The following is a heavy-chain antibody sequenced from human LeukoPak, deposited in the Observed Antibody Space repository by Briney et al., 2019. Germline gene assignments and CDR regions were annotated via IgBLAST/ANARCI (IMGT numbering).Heavy chain of an antibody. Sequence: SETLSLTCTVSGDSISSGDYYWSWIRQPAGKGLEWIGRISSSGSTNYNPSLKSRVTISVDTSKNQFSLKLSSVTAADTAVYYCARRFYGSGTYYNHWYFDLWGRGALVTVSS. V-gene: IGHV4-61*02. CDR2: ISSSGST. D-gene: IGHD3-10*01. CDR3: ARRFYGSGTYYNHWYFDL. J-gene: IGHJ2*01. CDR1: GDSISSGDYY.